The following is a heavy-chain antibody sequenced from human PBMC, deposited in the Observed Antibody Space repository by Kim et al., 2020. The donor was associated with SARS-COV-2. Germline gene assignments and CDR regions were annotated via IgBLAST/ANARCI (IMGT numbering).Heavy chain of an antibody. V-gene: IGHV3-21*01. Sequence: GGSLRLSCAASGFTFSNYDMNWVRQAPGKGLEWVASIGGGHSYIYYADSLGGRFTISRDNAKNSLFLQMNSLRAEDTAVYYCARDDVGVIRWFDYWGQGALVTVSS. CDR1: GFTFSNYD. J-gene: IGHJ4*02. CDR3: ARDDVGVIRWFDY. D-gene: IGHD3-3*01. CDR2: IGGGHSYI.